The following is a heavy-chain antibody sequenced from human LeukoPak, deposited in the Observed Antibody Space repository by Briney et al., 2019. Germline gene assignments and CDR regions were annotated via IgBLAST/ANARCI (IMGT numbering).Heavy chain of an antibody. CDR2: IYYSGST. CDR1: GGSVSSGSYY. D-gene: IGHD4-23*01. V-gene: IGHV4-61*01. J-gene: IGHJ3*02. CDR3: ARDLPGYGGKQGGAVFDI. Sequence: SETLSLTCTVSGGSVSSGSYYWSWIRQPPGKGLEWIGYIYYSGSTNYNPSLKSRVTISVDTSKNQFSLKLSSVTAADTAVYYCARDLPGYGGKQGGAVFDIWGQGTMATVSS.